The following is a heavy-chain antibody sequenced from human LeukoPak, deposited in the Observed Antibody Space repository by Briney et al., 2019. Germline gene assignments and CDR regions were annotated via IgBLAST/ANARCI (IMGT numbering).Heavy chain of an antibody. Sequence: PGGSLRLSCAASGFTVSSNYMSWVREAPGKGLEWVSVIYSGGSTYYADSVKGRFTISRDNSKNTLYLQMNSLRAEDTAVYYCARPRTLGESGYWGQGTLVTVSS. V-gene: IGHV3-53*01. CDR1: GFTVSSNY. D-gene: IGHD3-10*01. CDR3: ARPRTLGESGY. CDR2: IYSGGST. J-gene: IGHJ4*02.